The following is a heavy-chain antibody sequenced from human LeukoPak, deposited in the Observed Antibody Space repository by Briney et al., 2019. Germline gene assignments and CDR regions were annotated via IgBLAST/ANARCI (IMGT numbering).Heavy chain of an antibody. CDR1: GFTFSSYA. J-gene: IGHJ4*02. CDR2: ISPSADRT. V-gene: IGHV3-23*01. CDR3: AIMHGYYDGSGYWVQ. Sequence: GGSLRLSCAASGFTFSSYAMSWVRQAPGKGLEWVSFISPSADRTSHADSVEGRFTISRDHPRNTLYLQLNSLTDADTAVYYCAIMHGYYDGSGYWVQWGQGTLVTVSS. D-gene: IGHD3-22*01.